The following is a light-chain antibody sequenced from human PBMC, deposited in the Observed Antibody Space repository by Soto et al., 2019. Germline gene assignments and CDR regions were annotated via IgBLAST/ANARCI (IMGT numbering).Light chain of an antibody. V-gene: IGKV3-15*01. Sequence: EMVMTQSPATLSVSPGERATLSCRASQSVSRYVAWYQQKPGQAPRLLIYGASTRATGIPARFSGSGSGTEFTLTINSLQSEDFEVYYCQQYDNWPLTFGPGTKVDIK. CDR2: GAS. CDR3: QQYDNWPLT. J-gene: IGKJ3*01. CDR1: QSVSRY.